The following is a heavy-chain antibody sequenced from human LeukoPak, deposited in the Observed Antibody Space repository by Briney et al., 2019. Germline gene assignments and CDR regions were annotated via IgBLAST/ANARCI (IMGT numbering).Heavy chain of an antibody. CDR2: INPNSGGT. Sequence: ASVKVSCKASGYTFTGYYMHWVRQAPGQGLEWMGWINPNSGGTNYAQKFQGGVTMTRDTSISTAYMELSRLRSDDTAVYYCARSPSYGYNWFDPWGQGTLVTVSS. CDR1: GYTFTGYY. V-gene: IGHV1-2*02. CDR3: ARSPSYGYNWFDP. J-gene: IGHJ5*02. D-gene: IGHD5-18*01.